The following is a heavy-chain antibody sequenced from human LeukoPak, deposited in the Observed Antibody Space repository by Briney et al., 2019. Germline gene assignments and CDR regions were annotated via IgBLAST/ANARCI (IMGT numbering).Heavy chain of an antibody. V-gene: IGHV4-59*08. D-gene: IGHD2-15*01. Sequence: PSETLSLTCSVSGGSISSYYWNWIRQPPGKGLGWIGYIYYSGRTNYNPSLKSRVTISVDTSKNQFSLKLSSVTAADTAVYYCARRYCSGGSCYSGGNWFDPWGQGTLVTVSS. CDR1: GGSISSYY. CDR3: ARRYCSGGSCYSGGNWFDP. CDR2: IYYSGRT. J-gene: IGHJ5*02.